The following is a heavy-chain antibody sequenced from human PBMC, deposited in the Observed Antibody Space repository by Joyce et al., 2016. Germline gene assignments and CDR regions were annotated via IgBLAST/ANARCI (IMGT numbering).Heavy chain of an antibody. Sequence: QVQLVESGGGVVQPGRSLRLSCAASGFTFSSYGMHWVRQGPGKGREGVAVMSFDGRKKYYADSVKGRFTISRDNSKDTLYLQMNSLRAEDTAVYYCAKVGYNSGLDHWGQGALVTVSS. CDR3: AKVGYNSGLDH. CDR1: GFTFSSYG. J-gene: IGHJ4*02. V-gene: IGHV3-30*18. CDR2: MSFDGRKK. D-gene: IGHD6-25*01.